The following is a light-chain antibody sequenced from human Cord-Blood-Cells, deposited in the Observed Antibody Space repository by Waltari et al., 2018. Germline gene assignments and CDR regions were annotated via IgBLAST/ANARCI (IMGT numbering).Light chain of an antibody. CDR1: QSISSW. CDR3: QQYNSYST. J-gene: IGKJ1*01. Sequence: IQMTQSPSTLSASVGDRVTITCRASQSISSWLASYQQKPGTAPKLLIYDASSLESGVPSRFSGSGSGTEFTLTISSLQPDDFATYYCQQYNSYSTFGQGTKVEIK. V-gene: IGKV1-5*01. CDR2: DAS.